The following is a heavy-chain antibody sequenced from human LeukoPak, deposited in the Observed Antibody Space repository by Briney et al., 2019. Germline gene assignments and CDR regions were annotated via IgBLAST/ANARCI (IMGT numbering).Heavy chain of an antibody. CDR1: GYTFTSYG. CDR3: ARGGILGYCSSTSCYAFDI. V-gene: IGHV1-18*01. Sequence: ASVKVSCKASGYTFTSYGISWVRQAPGQGLEWMGWISAYNGNTNYAQKLQGRVTMITDTSTSTAYMELRSLRSDDTAVYYCARGGILGYCSSTSCYAFDIWGQGTMVTVSS. D-gene: IGHD2-2*01. J-gene: IGHJ3*02. CDR2: ISAYNGNT.